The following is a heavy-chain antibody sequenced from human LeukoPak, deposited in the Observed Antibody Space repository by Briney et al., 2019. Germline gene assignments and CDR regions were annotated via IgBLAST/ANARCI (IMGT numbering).Heavy chain of an antibody. CDR1: GFTFSSYA. V-gene: IGHV3-23*01. D-gene: IGHD3-22*01. J-gene: IGHJ4*02. CDR2: ISGSGGGT. CDR3: AIYYYDSSADY. Sequence: GGSLRLSCAASGFTFSSYAMSWVRQAPGKGLEWVSAISGSGGGTYYADSVKGRFTISRDNSKNTLYLQMNSLRAEDTAVYYCAIYYYDSSADYWGQGTLVTVSS.